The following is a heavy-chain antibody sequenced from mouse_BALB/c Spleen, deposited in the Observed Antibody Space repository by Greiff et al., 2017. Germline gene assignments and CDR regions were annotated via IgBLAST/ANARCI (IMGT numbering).Heavy chain of an antibody. V-gene: IGHV14-3*02. CDR1: GFNIKDTY. CDR2: IDPANGNT. D-gene: IGHD2-2*01. CDR3: ARCGYDVYYAMDY. Sequence: EVKLVESGAELVKPGASVKLSCTASGFNIKDTYMHWVKQRPEQGLEWIGRIDPANGNTKYDPKFQGKATITADTSSNTAYLQLSSLTSEDTAVYYCARCGYDVYYAMDYWGQGTSVTVSS. J-gene: IGHJ4*01.